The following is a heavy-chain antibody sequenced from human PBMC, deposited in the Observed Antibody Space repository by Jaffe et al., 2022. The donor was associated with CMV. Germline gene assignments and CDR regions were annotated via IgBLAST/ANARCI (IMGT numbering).Heavy chain of an antibody. V-gene: IGHV3-48*03. CDR1: GFTFSSYE. CDR3: ARDLDSYGSFWYFDL. Sequence: EVQLVESGGGLVQPGGSLRLSCAASGFTFSSYEMNWVRQAPGKGLEWVSYISSSGSTIYYADSVKGRFTISRDNAKNSLYLQMNSLRAEDTAVYYCARDLDSYGSFWYFDLWGRGTLVTVSS. CDR2: ISSSGSTI. J-gene: IGHJ2*01. D-gene: IGHD5-18*01.